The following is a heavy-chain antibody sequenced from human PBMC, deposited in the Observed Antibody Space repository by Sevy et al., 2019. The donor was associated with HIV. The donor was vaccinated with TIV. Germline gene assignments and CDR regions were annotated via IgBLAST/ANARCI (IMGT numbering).Heavy chain of an antibody. CDR2: IRYDGSTT. Sequence: GGSLRLSCTASGFDFRNYGMHWVRQAPDKGLQWLIFIRYDGSTTYYADSVRGRFTISRDNSKNTLFLQMNSLRREDTAVYYCVKGPHPAVTTSYAMDVWGQGTTVTVSS. J-gene: IGHJ6*02. CDR3: VKGPHPAVTTSYAMDV. V-gene: IGHV3-30*02. CDR1: GFDFRNYG. D-gene: IGHD4-17*01.